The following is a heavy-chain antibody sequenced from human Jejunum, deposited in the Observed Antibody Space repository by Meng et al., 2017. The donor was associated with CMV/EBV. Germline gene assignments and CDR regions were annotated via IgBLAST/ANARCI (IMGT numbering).Heavy chain of an antibody. Sequence: GSIGSHYYCWGWIRQPPGKGLEWIGNIDYRGTTYYNPSLRSRATMSVDTSRNQFSLRLSSVTAADTAVYYCATHKWEPKSDPMDYWGQGTLVTVSS. D-gene: IGHD1-26*01. CDR2: IDYRGTT. J-gene: IGHJ4*02. CDR1: GSIGSHYYC. CDR3: ATHKWEPKSDPMDY. V-gene: IGHV4-39*01.